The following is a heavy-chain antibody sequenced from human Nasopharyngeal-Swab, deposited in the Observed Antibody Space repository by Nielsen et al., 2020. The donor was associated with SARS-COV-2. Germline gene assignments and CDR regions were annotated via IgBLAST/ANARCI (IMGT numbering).Heavy chain of an antibody. CDR3: AKDWFGELTLDY. CDR2: ISGSGGNT. V-gene: IGHV3-23*01. Sequence: GESLKISCAASGFTFSSYAMSWVRQAPGKGLEWVSAISGSGGNTYYADSVKGRFTISRDNSKNTLYLQMNSLRAEDTAVYYCAKDWFGELTLDYWGQETLVAVSS. J-gene: IGHJ4*02. D-gene: IGHD3-10*01. CDR1: GFTFSSYA.